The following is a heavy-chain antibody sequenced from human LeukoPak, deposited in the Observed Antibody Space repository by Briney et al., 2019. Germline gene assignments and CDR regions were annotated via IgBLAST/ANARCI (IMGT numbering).Heavy chain of an antibody. J-gene: IGHJ5*02. CDR2: IYHSGST. V-gene: IGHV4-38-2*01. D-gene: IGHD6-13*01. CDR3: AAVAAAAPYNWFDP. CDR1: GGSFSGYY. Sequence: PSETLSLTCAVYGGSFSGYYWGWIRQPPGKGLEWIGSIYHSGSTYYNPSLKSRVTISVDTSKNQFSLKLSSVTAADTAVYYCAAVAAAAPYNWFDPWGQGTLVTVSS.